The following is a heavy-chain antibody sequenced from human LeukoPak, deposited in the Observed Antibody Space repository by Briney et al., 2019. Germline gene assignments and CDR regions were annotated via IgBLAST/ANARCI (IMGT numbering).Heavy chain of an antibody. CDR2: ISGGGGST. CDR3: AKGKVVTGIDY. Sequence: PGGSLRLSCAASGFTFSNGAMSWVRQAPGKGLEWVSAISGGGGSTYYADSVKGRFTISRDNSKNTLYLQMNSLRAEDTAIYYCAKGKVVTGIDYWGQGTLDTVSS. D-gene: IGHD2-21*02. CDR1: GFTFSNGA. V-gene: IGHV3-23*01. J-gene: IGHJ4*02.